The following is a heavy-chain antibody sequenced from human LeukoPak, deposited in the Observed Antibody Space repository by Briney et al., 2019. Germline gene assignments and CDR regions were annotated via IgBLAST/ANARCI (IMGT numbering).Heavy chain of an antibody. Sequence: SETLSLTCTVSGYSISSGYYRGWLRPPRGEGVEWIGSIYHSGSTYYNPSLKSRVTISVDTSKNQFSLKLSSVTAADTAVYYCARGGVVPAAAFDYWGQGTLVTVSS. CDR3: ARGGVVPAAAFDY. J-gene: IGHJ4*02. V-gene: IGHV4-38-2*02. CDR2: IYHSGST. D-gene: IGHD2-2*01. CDR1: GYSISSGYY.